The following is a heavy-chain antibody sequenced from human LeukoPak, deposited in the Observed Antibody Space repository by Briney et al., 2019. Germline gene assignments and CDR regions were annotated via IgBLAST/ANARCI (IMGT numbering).Heavy chain of an antibody. CDR2: ISPNNGDT. CDR3: ARDQASYDFWSDYYRGAGYDH. D-gene: IGHD3-3*01. V-gene: IGHV1-18*01. J-gene: IGHJ4*02. Sequence: GASVKVSCKASGYTFTSYRLSWVRQAPGQGLEWLGWISPNNGDTNYAREFQGRATMTTDTSTSTAYLELRSLSSDDTAVYYCARDQASYDFWSDYYRGAGYDHWGQGTLVTVSS. CDR1: GYTFTSYR.